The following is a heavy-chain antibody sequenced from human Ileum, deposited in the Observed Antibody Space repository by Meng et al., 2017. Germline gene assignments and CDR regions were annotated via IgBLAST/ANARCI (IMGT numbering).Heavy chain of an antibody. CDR3: ATSNDRDVYYLGY. D-gene: IGHD3-22*01. V-gene: IGHV4-4*02. Sequence: VQLQESGPRRLEPSGALSLTCAVSGTWWSWVRQAPGKGLEWIGEIFQSGRTNYNPSLKSRVTISIDKSKSQISLQLSAVTAADTAVYSCATSNDRDVYYLGYWGQGTLVTVSS. CDR1: GTW. J-gene: IGHJ4*02. CDR2: IFQSGRT.